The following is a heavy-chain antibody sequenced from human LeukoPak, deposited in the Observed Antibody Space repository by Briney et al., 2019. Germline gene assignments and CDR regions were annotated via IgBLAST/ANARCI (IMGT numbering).Heavy chain of an antibody. J-gene: IGHJ4*02. CDR3: ARANRGMITFGGVIVEYYFDY. CDR2: IYYSGST. D-gene: IGHD3-16*02. Sequence: SETLSLTCAVYGGSLSGYYWSWIRQPPGKGLEWIGYIYYSGSTYYNPSLKSRVTISVDTSKNQFSLKLSSVTAADTAVYYCARANRGMITFGGVIVEYYFDYWGQGTLVTVSS. CDR1: GGSLSGYY. V-gene: IGHV4-30-4*01.